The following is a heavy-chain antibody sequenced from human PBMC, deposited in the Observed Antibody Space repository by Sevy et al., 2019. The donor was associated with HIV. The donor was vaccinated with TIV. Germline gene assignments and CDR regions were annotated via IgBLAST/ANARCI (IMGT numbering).Heavy chain of an antibody. CDR1: GFTFSRYN. CDR3: AKGIGYSGYETDY. Sequence: GGSLRLSCAASGFTFSRYNMNWVRQAPGKGLEWVSAISGSGISTYYADSVKGRFTISRDNSKNTLYLQMNNLRAEDTAVFYCAKGIGYSGYETDYWGQGTLVTVSS. CDR2: ISGSGIST. J-gene: IGHJ4*02. V-gene: IGHV3-23*01. D-gene: IGHD5-12*01.